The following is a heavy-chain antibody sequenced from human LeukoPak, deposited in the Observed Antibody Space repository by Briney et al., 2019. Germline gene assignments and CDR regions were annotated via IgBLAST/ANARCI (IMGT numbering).Heavy chain of an antibody. D-gene: IGHD6-19*01. J-gene: IGHJ4*02. CDR2: IKQDGSEK. V-gene: IGHV3-7*01. Sequence: PGGSLRLSCAASGFTFSNFWMSWVRQAPGKGLEWVANIKQDGSEKYYVDSVKGRFTISRDNAKNSLYLQIDSLRAEDTAVYYCARGGSGWSEGSYWGQGTLVTVSS. CDR1: GFTFSNFW. CDR3: ARGGSGWSEGSY.